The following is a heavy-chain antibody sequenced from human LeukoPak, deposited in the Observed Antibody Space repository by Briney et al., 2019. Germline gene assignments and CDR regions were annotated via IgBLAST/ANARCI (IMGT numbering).Heavy chain of an antibody. Sequence: PGRSLRLSCAASGFTFRSYSLPWVRQAPGKGLEWLAVISYDGNIKYYADSVKGRFTISRDNSKNTLHLQMNSLRAEDTAVYYCARDLSDWLLYGLFDYWGQGTLVTVSS. D-gene: IGHD3-9*01. J-gene: IGHJ4*02. CDR2: ISYDGNIK. CDR3: ARDLSDWLLYGLFDY. CDR1: GFTFRSYS. V-gene: IGHV3-30-3*01.